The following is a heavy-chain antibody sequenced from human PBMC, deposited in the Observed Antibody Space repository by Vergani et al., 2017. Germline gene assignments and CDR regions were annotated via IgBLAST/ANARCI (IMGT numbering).Heavy chain of an antibody. V-gene: IGHV3-21*01. Sequence: EVQLVESGGGLVKPGGSLRLSCAASGFTFSSYSMNWVRQAPGKGLEWVSSISSSSSYIYYADSVKGRFTISRDNAKNSLYLQMNSLRDEDTDVYYCAREWSSSWTANGLDPWGQGTLVTVSS. CDR1: GFTFSSYS. CDR3: AREWSSSWTANGLDP. CDR2: ISSSSSYI. D-gene: IGHD6-13*01. J-gene: IGHJ5*02.